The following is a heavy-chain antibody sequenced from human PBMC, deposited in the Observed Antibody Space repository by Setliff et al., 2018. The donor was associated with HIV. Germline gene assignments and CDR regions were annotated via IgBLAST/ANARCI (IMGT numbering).Heavy chain of an antibody. CDR2: ISAYSGNT. Sequence: GASVKVSCKASGYIFISYGISWVRQAPGQGLEWMGWISAYSGNTNYAQKVQGRVTMTTHTPTNTAYMELRSLRSEETAVFYCARDGGDGSRYYYADYWGQETLVTVSS. V-gene: IGHV1-18*01. CDR3: ARDGGDGSRYYYADY. CDR1: GYIFISYG. J-gene: IGHJ4*02. D-gene: IGHD3-22*01.